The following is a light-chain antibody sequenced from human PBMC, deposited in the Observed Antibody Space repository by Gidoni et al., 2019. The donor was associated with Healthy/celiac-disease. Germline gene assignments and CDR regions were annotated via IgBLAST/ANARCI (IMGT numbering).Light chain of an antibody. CDR2: EVS. V-gene: IGLV2-14*01. CDR1: SSDFGGYHY. Sequence: QSALTQPTSRSGSPGQSITISCTGTSSDFGGYHYVSWYPQHPGKAPKLMIYEVSNRPSGVSMLFSGSKSGNTASLTISGLQAEDEADYYCSSYTSSSTWVFGGGTKLTVL. CDR3: SSYTSSSTWV. J-gene: IGLJ3*02.